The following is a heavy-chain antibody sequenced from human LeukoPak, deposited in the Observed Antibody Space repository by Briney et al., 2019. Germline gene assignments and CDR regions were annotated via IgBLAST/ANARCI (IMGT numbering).Heavy chain of an antibody. D-gene: IGHD3-10*01. CDR3: VRGPYGSGISNCFDP. Sequence: SETLSLTCTVSDGASAGYSWSWIRKPPGKGLEGIGYIYYSGDTNYNASLQRRVTVSVDTSKNQFSLKLASVTASDTAVYLWVRGPYGSGISNCFDPWGQGTLVIVSS. CDR2: IYYSGDT. V-gene: IGHV4-59*01. J-gene: IGHJ5*02. CDR1: DGASAGYS.